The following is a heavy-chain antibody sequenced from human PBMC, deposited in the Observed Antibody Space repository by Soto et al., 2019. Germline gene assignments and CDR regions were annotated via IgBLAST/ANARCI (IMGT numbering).Heavy chain of an antibody. Sequence: XGSLGVSCAASGFTLSSYWMSWVRQAPGKGLEWVANIKQDGSEKYYVDSVKGRFTISRDNAKNSLYLQMNSLRAEDTAVYYCQRRGGYYYYGMDVWGQGTTVTVSS. CDR3: QRRGGYYYYGMDV. CDR1: GFTLSSYW. J-gene: IGHJ6*02. D-gene: IGHD3-16*01. V-gene: IGHV3-7*01. CDR2: IKQDGSEK.